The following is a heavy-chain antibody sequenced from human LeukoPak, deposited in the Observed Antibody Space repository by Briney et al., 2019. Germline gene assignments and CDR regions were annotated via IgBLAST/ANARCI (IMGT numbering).Heavy chain of an antibody. Sequence: PGRSLRLSCAASGFTFRSHGMHWVRQAPGKGLEWVAGIWYDGSNEDYADSVKGRFIISRDNSKNTLYLQMNRLRVEDTAIYYCARDGQNGSPYATDVWGQGTTVTVSS. CDR2: IWYDGSNE. CDR3: ARDGQNGSPYATDV. D-gene: IGHD3-10*01. V-gene: IGHV3-33*01. J-gene: IGHJ6*02. CDR1: GFTFRSHG.